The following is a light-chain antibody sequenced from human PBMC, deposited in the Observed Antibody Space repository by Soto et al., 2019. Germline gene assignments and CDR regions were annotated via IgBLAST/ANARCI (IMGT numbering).Light chain of an antibody. J-gene: IGLJ1*01. CDR3: SSYTDSTNYV. V-gene: IGLV2-14*01. CDR2: QVT. Sequence: QSALTQPASVSGSPGQSITISCTGTSSDVGTRNFVSWYQQHPGKAPKLMIYQVTNRPSGASNRFSGSKSGNTASLTVSGLQAEDEADYYCSSYTDSTNYVFGAGTKVTVL. CDR1: SSDVGTRNF.